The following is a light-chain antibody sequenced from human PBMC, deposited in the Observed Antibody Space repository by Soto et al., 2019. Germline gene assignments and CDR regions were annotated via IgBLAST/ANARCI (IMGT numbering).Light chain of an antibody. CDR1: QTVSSSN. CDR2: GAS. CDR3: QQYRSSPLT. J-gene: IGKJ4*01. Sequence: EIVLTQSPGTLSLSPGERATLSCRASQTVSSSNLAWYQQKPGQAPRLLIYGASSRATGVPDRFSGSGSGTDFTLTINKLEPQDFVVYYRQQYRSSPLTFGGGTKVDIK. V-gene: IGKV3-20*01.